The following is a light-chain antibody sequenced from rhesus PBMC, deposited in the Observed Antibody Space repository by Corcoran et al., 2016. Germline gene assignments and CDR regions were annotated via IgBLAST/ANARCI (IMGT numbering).Light chain of an antibody. CDR3: QQYDSLVT. J-gene: IGKJ4*01. CDR2: YAK. CDR1: QDISSY. V-gene: IGKV1-32*01. Sequence: DIQMTQSPSSLSASVGDRVTITCRASQDISSYLNWYQQKPGKAPKLLSYYAKRLESGVPSRFSGSGSGTEFILTLISLQADDFATYFCQQYDSLVTFGGGTKVEIK.